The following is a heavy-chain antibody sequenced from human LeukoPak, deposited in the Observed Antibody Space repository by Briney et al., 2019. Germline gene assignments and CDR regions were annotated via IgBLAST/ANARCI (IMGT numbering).Heavy chain of an antibody. CDR2: INHSGST. Sequence: SETLSLTGAVYGGSFSGYYWSWLRQPPGKGLEWIWEINHSGSTNYNPSLKSRVTISVDTSKNQFSLKLSSVTAADTAVYYCARGGAVVVTYSFDYWGQGTLVTVSS. D-gene: IGHD3-22*01. V-gene: IGHV4-34*01. J-gene: IGHJ4*02. CDR1: GGSFSGYY. CDR3: ARGGAVVVTYSFDY.